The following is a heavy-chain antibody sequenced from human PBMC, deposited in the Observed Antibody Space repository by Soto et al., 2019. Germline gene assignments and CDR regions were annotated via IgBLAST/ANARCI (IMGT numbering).Heavy chain of an antibody. Sequence: GGSLRLSCVASGFTFSTFWVHWVRQVPGKGLVWVSRINGDGSITSYADSVKGRFTISRDNAKNTLYLQMNSLRAEDTAVYYSALIPVAGDIFDFWGLGTLVTVS. CDR1: GFTFSTFW. D-gene: IGHD6-19*01. CDR2: INGDGSIT. J-gene: IGHJ4*02. CDR3: ALIPVAGDIFDF. V-gene: IGHV3-74*01.